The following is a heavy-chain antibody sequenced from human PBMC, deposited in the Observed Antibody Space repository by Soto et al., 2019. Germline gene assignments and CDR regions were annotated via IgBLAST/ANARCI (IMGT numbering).Heavy chain of an antibody. D-gene: IGHD1-20*01. CDR1: GYTLTELS. J-gene: IGHJ4*02. V-gene: IGHV1-24*01. Sequence: GASVKVSCKVSGYTLTELSMHWVRQAPGKGLEWMGGFDPEDGETIYAQKFQGRVTMTEDTSTDTAYMELSSLRSEDTAVYYCATSGQRYNWNDIDYWGQGTLVTVSS. CDR2: FDPEDGET. CDR3: ATSGQRYNWNDIDY.